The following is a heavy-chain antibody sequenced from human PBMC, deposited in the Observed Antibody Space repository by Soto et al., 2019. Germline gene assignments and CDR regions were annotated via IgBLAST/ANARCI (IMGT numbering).Heavy chain of an antibody. D-gene: IGHD3-22*01. CDR3: AYGNYDDSRGHVGNWFDP. CDR1: GFSLSTSGVG. Sequence: GPTLINPKQIVTLTCTFSGFSLSTSGVGVGWIRQPPRKALKWLAVIYWKEDKRYSPSMKSRLTITKDTSKNQAVLTMTNMDPVDTATYYCAYGNYDDSRGHVGNWFDPWGQGTLVTVFS. J-gene: IGHJ5*02. V-gene: IGHV2-5*01. CDR2: IYWKEDK.